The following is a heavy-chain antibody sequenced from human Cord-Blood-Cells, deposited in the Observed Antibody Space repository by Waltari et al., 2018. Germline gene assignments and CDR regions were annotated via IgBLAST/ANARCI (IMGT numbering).Heavy chain of an antibody. Sequence: QVQLVQSGAEVKKPGASVMVSCKASGYTFTGYYMHWVRQAPGQGLEWMGWIKPTSGGTNYAQKFQGRVTMTRDTSISTAYMELSRLRSDDTAVYYCARGGRRGSGSYYFDYWGQGTLVTVSS. CDR2: IKPTSGGT. J-gene: IGHJ4*02. CDR3: ARGGRRGSGSYYFDY. D-gene: IGHD3-10*01. CDR1: GYTFTGYY. V-gene: IGHV1-2*02.